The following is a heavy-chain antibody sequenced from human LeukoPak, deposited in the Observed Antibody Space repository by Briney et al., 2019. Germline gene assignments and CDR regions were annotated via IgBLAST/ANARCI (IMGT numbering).Heavy chain of an antibody. V-gene: IGHV3-64D*09. D-gene: IGHD4/OR15-4a*01. CDR3: VKSAINYGANWFDP. Sequence: PGGSLRLSCSASGXTLSSFAMHWVRQAPGKGLDYISSISSNGESTYYADSVKGRFTISRDNSKNTLYLQMSSLRTEDTAVYWCVKSAINYGANWFDPWGQGTLVTVSS. CDR1: GXTLSSFA. J-gene: IGHJ5*02. CDR2: ISSNGEST.